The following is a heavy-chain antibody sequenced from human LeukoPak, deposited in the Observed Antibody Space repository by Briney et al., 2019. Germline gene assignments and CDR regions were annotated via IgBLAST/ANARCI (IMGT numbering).Heavy chain of an antibody. J-gene: IGHJ4*02. CDR3: AKPMQPDYYDSSGSHGIDY. D-gene: IGHD3-22*01. CDR1: GFTFSSYD. Sequence: PGGSLRLSCAASGFTFSSYDMSWVRQAPGKGLEWVSGISGGGVSTYYADSVKGRFTISRDNSKNTLYLQMNSLRAEDTAVYYCAKPMQPDYYDSSGSHGIDYWGQGTLVTVSS. CDR2: ISGGGVST. V-gene: IGHV3-23*01.